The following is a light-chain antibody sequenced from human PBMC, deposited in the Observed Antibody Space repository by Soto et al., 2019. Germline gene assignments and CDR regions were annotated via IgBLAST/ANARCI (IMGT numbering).Light chain of an antibody. CDR1: QSVSSSY. J-gene: IGKJ2*01. V-gene: IGKV3-20*01. Sequence: EIVLTQSPGTLSLSPGERATLSCRASQSVSSSYLAWYQQKPGQAPRLLIYGASSRATGIPDRFSGSGSGTEFTLHISRVEHEVFAVAYCQQYGSSPPTFGQGTKLEIK. CDR3: QQYGSSPPT. CDR2: GAS.